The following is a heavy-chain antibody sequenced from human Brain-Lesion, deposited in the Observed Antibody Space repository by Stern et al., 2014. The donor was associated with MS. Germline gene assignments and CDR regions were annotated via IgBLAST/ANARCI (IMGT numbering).Heavy chain of an antibody. V-gene: IGHV4-61*02. CDR3: VRETGGYTYGDTDFFDF. CDR1: GGSISSGRYY. CDR2: IYATANP. J-gene: IGHJ4*02. D-gene: IGHD5-18*01. Sequence: VQLVESGPGLVKPSQTLSLTCRVSGGSISSGRYYWNWIRQPAGKGLERIGRIYATANPNYSPSLKSRVFISGHTSKTHFSLKLSSVTAADAAMYYCVRETGGYTYGDTDFFDFWGQGTLVTVSS.